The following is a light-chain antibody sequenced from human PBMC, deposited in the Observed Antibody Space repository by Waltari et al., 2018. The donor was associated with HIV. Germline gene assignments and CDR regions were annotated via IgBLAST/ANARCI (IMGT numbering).Light chain of an antibody. V-gene: IGLV1-40*01. CDR2: GNV. CDR3: QSYDTSLTDII. Sequence: QSVLTQPPSVSGAPGQRVTISCTKSSSNVEAAYDVHWFQQVPGTAPKLLIYGNVNRPSVVPDRFSGSRSGTSASLAITGLQAEDEADYYCQSYDTSLTDIIFGGGTKLTVL. CDR1: SSNVEAAYD. J-gene: IGLJ2*01.